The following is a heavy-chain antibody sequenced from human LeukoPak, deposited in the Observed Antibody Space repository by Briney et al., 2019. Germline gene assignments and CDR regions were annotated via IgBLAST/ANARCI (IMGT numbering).Heavy chain of an antibody. V-gene: IGHV4-30-4*01. D-gene: IGHD6-19*01. CDR3: ARVDSSGWYVEG. CDR2: IYYSGGT. CDR1: GGPISSGDYY. J-gene: IGHJ4*02. Sequence: SETLSLTCTVSGGPISSGDYYWSWIRQPPGKGLGWIGYIYYSGGTYYNPSLKSRVTISVDTSKNQFSLKLSSVTAADTAVYYCARVDSSGWYVEGWGQGTLVTVSP.